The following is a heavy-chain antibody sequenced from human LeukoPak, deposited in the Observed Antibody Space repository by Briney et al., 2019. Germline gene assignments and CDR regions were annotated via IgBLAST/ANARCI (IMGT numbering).Heavy chain of an antibody. CDR3: AAGYCSGGSCYSDDY. J-gene: IGHJ4*02. CDR2: INPSGGST. CDR1: GYTFTSYY. V-gene: IGHV1-46*01. Sequence: ASVKVSCKASGYTFTSYYMHWVRQAPGQGLEWMGIINPSGGSTSYAQEFQGRVTMTRDTSTSTVYMELSSLRSEDTAVYYCAAGYCSGGSCYSDDYWGQGTLVTVSS. D-gene: IGHD2-15*01.